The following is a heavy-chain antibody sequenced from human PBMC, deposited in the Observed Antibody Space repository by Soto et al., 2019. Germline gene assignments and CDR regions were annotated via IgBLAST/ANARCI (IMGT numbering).Heavy chain of an antibody. CDR3: AKSPAIARPNWFDP. CDR1: GFTFSNYA. Sequence: PGGSLRLSCAAFGFTFSNYAMSLVRQAPGKGLEWVSAISGSGGSTYYADSVKGRFTISRDNSKNTLYLQMNSLRAEDTAVYYCAKSPAIARPNWFDPWGQGTLVTVSS. V-gene: IGHV3-23*01. D-gene: IGHD5-18*01. CDR2: ISGSGGST. J-gene: IGHJ5*02.